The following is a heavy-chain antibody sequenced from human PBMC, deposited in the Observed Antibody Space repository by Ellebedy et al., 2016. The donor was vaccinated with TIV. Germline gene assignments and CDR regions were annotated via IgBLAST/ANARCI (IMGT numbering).Heavy chain of an antibody. CDR1: GFSLSTSGVG. CDR2: IYWNDDK. J-gene: IGHJ4*02. V-gene: IGHV2-5*01. Sequence: SGPTLVKPAQTLTLTCTFSGFSLSTSGVGVGWIRQSPGKALEWLALIYWNDDKHYNPSLGSRLTITKDTSKNQVVLTMTKMDPVDTATYYCAHSPFKAATGIPIYYFDYWGQGSLVTVSS. D-gene: IGHD3-10*01. CDR3: AHSPFKAATGIPIYYFDY.